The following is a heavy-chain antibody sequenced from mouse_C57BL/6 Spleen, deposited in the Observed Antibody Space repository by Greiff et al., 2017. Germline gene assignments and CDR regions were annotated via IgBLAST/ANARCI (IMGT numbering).Heavy chain of an antibody. D-gene: IGHD2-5*01. CDR1: GYAFSSSW. J-gene: IGHJ2*01. Sequence: QVQLQQPGPELVKPGASVKISCKASGYAFSSSWMNWVKQRPGKGLEWIGRIYPGDGDTNYNGKFKGKATLTADKSSSTAYMQLRSLTSEDSAVYFCAREHHYSNYPYFDYWGQGTTLTVSS. V-gene: IGHV1-82*01. CDR2: IYPGDGDT. CDR3: AREHHYSNYPYFDY.